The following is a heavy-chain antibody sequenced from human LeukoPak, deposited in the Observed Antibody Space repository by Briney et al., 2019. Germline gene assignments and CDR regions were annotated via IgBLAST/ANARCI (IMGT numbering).Heavy chain of an antibody. CDR3: ARDPRGWHSFFQH. CDR1: GGSISSSSYY. D-gene: IGHD6-19*01. J-gene: IGHJ1*01. CDR2: IYYSGSI. V-gene: IGHV4-39*02. Sequence: PSGTLSLTCTVSGGSISSSSYYWGWIRQPPGKGLEWIGTIYYSGSIYYNPSLKSRVTISVDTSKNQFSLKLTSVTAADTAVYYCARDPRGWHSFFQHWGQGTLVTVSS.